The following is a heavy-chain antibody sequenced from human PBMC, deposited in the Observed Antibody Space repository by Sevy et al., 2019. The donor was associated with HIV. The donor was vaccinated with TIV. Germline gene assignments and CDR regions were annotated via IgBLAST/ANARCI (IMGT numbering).Heavy chain of an antibody. CDR3: AGVYSSGREGPGWFDS. V-gene: IGHV4-59*13. Sequence: SETLSLTCAVSGDSISGYYWGWIRQPPGKGLEWIGYMYYSGSTKYNPSLKSRVTISVDTSKNQFSLRLSSVTAADTAVDYCAGVYSSGREGPGWFDSWGQGTLVTVSS. CDR2: MYYSGST. CDR1: GDSISGYY. D-gene: IGHD6-19*01. J-gene: IGHJ5*01.